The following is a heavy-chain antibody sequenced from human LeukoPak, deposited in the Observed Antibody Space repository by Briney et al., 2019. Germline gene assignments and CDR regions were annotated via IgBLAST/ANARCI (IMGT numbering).Heavy chain of an antibody. CDR3: AKDWIQFNRVFDCFDS. CDR2: IGNTKT. CDR1: GFPFETNA. D-gene: IGHD5-18*01. Sequence: GGSLRLSCATSGFPFETNAMSWVRQAPGKGLEWVATIGNTKTFYADSVTGRFTISRDNSKNTVNLQMNRLRVEDTAIYYCAKDWIQFNRVFDCFDSWGQGTPVTVSS. V-gene: IGHV3-23*01. J-gene: IGHJ4*02.